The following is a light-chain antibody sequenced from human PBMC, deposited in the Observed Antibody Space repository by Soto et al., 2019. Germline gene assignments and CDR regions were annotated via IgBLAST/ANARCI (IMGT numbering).Light chain of an antibody. Sequence: EIVLTQSPGSLSLSPGERATLSCRASQSVPRSCLAWYQKKPGQAPRLLIYDASSRATGIPDRFSGSESGTDFTLTISRLEPEDFAVYYCQQYGASPLTFGGGTKVGIK. CDR2: DAS. J-gene: IGKJ4*01. CDR3: QQYGASPLT. V-gene: IGKV3-20*01. CDR1: QSVPRSC.